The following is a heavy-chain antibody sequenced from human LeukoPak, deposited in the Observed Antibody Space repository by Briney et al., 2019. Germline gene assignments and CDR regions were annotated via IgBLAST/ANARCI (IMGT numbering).Heavy chain of an antibody. CDR1: GGSISSGGYY. D-gene: IGHD1-26*01. CDR3: ARSSQIPWELSGVGAFDI. Sequence: SETLSLTCTVSGGSISSGGYYWSWIRQPPGKGLEWIGYIYHSGSTYYNPSLKSRVTISVDRSKNQFSLKLSSVTAADTAVYYCARSSQIPWELSGVGAFDIWGQGTMVTVSS. CDR2: IYHSGST. J-gene: IGHJ3*02. V-gene: IGHV4-30-2*01.